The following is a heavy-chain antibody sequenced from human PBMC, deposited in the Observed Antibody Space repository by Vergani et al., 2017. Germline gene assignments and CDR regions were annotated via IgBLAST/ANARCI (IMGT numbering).Heavy chain of an antibody. Sequence: QVQPQESGPGLVKPSETLSLTCTVSGGSISSYYWSWIRQPPGKGLEWIGYIYYSGSTYYNPSLKSRVTISVDTSKNQFSLKLSSVTAADTAVYYCAREGSITIFGVVTSPDAFDIWGQGTMVTVSS. CDR2: IYYSGST. D-gene: IGHD3-3*01. J-gene: IGHJ3*02. V-gene: IGHV4-59*12. CDR3: AREGSITIFGVVTSPDAFDI. CDR1: GGSISSYY.